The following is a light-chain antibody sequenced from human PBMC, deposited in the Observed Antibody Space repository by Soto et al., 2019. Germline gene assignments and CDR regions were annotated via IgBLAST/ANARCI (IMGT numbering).Light chain of an antibody. J-gene: IGLJ3*02. Sequence: QSVLTQPASGSGSPGQSITISCTGTSSDVGGYNYVSWYQQHPGKAPKVMIYEVTNRPSGVSNRFSGSKSGNTASLTISGLQAEDEADYYCSSYTSSTTRVFGGGTKVTVL. CDR3: SSYTSSTTRV. V-gene: IGLV2-14*01. CDR1: SSDVGGYNY. CDR2: EVT.